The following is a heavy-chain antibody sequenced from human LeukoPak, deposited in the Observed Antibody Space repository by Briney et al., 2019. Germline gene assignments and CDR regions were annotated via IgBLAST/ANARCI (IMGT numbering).Heavy chain of an antibody. CDR3: ARGKWGNYYDSSGSLFDY. Sequence: GGSLRLSCAAPGFTFSSYDMHWVRQATGKGLEWVSAIGTAGDTYYPGSVKGRFTISRENAKNSLYLQMNSLRAGDTAVYYCARGKWGNYYDSSGSLFDYWGQGTLVTVSS. J-gene: IGHJ4*02. V-gene: IGHV3-13*01. CDR2: IGTAGDT. CDR1: GFTFSSYD. D-gene: IGHD3-22*01.